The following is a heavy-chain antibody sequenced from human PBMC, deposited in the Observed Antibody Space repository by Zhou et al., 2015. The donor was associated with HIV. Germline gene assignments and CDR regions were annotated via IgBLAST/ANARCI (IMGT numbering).Heavy chain of an antibody. D-gene: IGHD3-10*01. J-gene: IGHJ4*02. V-gene: IGHV1-2*02. CDR1: GYTFTGYY. Sequence: QVQLVQSGAEVKKPGASVKVSCKASGYTFTGYYMHWVRQAPGQGLEWMGWINPNSGGTNYAQKFQGRVTMTRDTSISTAYMELSRLRSDDTAVYYCAREDLSRIEQSSGSTFDYWGQGTLVTVSS. CDR2: INPNSGGT. CDR3: AREDLSRIEQSSGSTFDY.